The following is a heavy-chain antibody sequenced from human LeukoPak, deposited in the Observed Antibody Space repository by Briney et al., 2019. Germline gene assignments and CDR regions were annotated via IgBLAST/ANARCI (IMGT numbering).Heavy chain of an antibody. CDR2: ISGSGSST. CDR3: ARDRSGWLYYYYGMDV. V-gene: IGHV3-23*01. D-gene: IGHD6-19*01. Sequence: GGSLRLSCAASGFIFSSCAMSWVRQAPGKGLEWVSAISGSGSSTYYADSVKGRFTISRDNAKNSLYLQMNSLRAEDTAVYYCARDRSGWLYYYYGMDVWGQGTTVTVSS. J-gene: IGHJ6*02. CDR1: GFIFSSCA.